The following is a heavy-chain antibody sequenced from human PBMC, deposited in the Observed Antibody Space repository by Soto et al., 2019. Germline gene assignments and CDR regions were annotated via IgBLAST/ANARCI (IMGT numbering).Heavy chain of an antibody. D-gene: IGHD4-17*01. CDR3: ARLATVTTPSWFDP. J-gene: IGHJ5*02. CDR1: GYTFTSYA. CDR2: INASNGNT. Sequence: GASVKVSCKASGYTFTSYAMHWVRQAPGQGLEWMGGINASNGNTKYSQKFQGRVTITADESTSTAYMELSSLRSDDSAVYYCARLATVTTPSWFDPWGQGTLVTVSS. V-gene: IGHV1-3*01.